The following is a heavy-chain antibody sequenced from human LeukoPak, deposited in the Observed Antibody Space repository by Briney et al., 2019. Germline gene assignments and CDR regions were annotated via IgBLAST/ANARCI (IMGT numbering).Heavy chain of an antibody. V-gene: IGHV1-8*01. Sequence: ASVKVSCKASGYSLTSFDINWVRQGSGQGLEWMGWMNPKRGNTGYAPRFQGRVTITRDTSINTAFMELSSLRPDDTAIYYCARGGSSSSYYNIYGMDVWGQGTTITVSS. CDR1: GYSLTSFD. CDR2: MNPKRGNT. CDR3: ARGGSSSSYYNIYGMDV. J-gene: IGHJ6*02. D-gene: IGHD6-13*01.